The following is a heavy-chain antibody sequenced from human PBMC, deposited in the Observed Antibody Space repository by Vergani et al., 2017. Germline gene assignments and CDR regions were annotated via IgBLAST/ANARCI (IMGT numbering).Heavy chain of an antibody. CDR2: IIPIFGTA. CDR3: VKDDLLKYCSSTSCYNYYYYYGMDV. D-gene: IGHD2-2*01. V-gene: IGHV1-69*06. CDR1: GGTFSSYA. Sequence: QVQLVQSGAEVKKPGSSVKVSCKASGGTFSSYAISWVRQAPGQGLEWMGGIIPIFGTANYAQKFQGRVTITADKSTSTAYMELSSLRSEDTAVYYCVKDDLLKYCSSTSCYNYYYYYGMDVWGQGTTVTVSS. J-gene: IGHJ6*02.